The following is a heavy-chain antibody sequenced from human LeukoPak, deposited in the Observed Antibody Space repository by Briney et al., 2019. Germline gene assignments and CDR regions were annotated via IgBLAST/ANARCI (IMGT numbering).Heavy chain of an antibody. V-gene: IGHV3-21*01. CDR3: ARGMRPYYDSSGYRDYFDY. CDR1: GFTFSSYS. J-gene: IGHJ4*02. CDR2: ISSSSSYI. Sequence: PGGSLRLSCAASGFTFSSYSMNWVRQAPGKGLEWVSSISSSSSYIYYADSAKGRFTISRDNAKNSLYLQMNSLRAEDTAVYYCARGMRPYYDSSGYRDYFDYWGQGTLVTVSS. D-gene: IGHD3-22*01.